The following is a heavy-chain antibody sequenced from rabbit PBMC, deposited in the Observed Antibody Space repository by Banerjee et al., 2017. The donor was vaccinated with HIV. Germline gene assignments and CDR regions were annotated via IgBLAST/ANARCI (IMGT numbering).Heavy chain of an antibody. CDR3: ARDLTGGGSVTPGL. J-gene: IGHJ4*01. CDR1: GFTISSSYY. CDR2: IHGGSSGTT. V-gene: IGHV1S45*01. D-gene: IGHD8-1*01. Sequence: QEQLGESGGDLVKPGASLTLTCTASGFTISSSYYMCWVRQAPGKGLEWIACIHGGSSGTTYYATWAKGRFTISRASSTTVTLQLTSLPAADTATYFCARDLTGGGSVTPGLWGPGTLVTVS.